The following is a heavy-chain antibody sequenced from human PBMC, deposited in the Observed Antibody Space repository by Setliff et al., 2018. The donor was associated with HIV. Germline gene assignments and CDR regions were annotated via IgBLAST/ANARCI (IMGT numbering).Heavy chain of an antibody. CDR3: ARVTYDSHYKFAGLDS. V-gene: IGHV7-4-1*02. J-gene: IGHJ4*02. CDR2: INTDSGTS. Sequence: GASVKVSCKASADTFTNCFIDWVRQAPGQGLEWMGWINTDSGTSTYAQAFTGRFVFSLDTSVNTTYLQINGLRTEDTAVYYCARVTYDSHYKFAGLDSWGQGTLVTVSS. CDR1: ADTFTNCF. D-gene: IGHD3-16*01.